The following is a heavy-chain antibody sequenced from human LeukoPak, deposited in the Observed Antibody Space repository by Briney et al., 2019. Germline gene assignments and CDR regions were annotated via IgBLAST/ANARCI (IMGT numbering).Heavy chain of an antibody. CDR3: ATKQWLAPPPDS. CDR2: INTDGTVT. J-gene: IGHJ4*02. Sequence: PGGSLRLSCAASGFTFTKYWMLWVRQAPGKGLESVSRINTDGTVTTSADSVKGRFTASIDNADNTMFLQMNTLRAQHTAVYYCATKQWLAPPPDSWGQGTPVTVSS. D-gene: IGHD6-19*01. CDR1: GFTFTKYW. V-gene: IGHV3-74*01.